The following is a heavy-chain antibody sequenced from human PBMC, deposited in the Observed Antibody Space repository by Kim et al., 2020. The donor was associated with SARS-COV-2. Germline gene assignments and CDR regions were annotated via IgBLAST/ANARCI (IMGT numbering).Heavy chain of an antibody. Sequence: SETLSLTCTVSGGSISSSSYYWGWIRQPPGKGLEWIGSIYYSGSTYYNPSLKSRVTISVDTSKNQFSLKLSSVTAADTAVYYCARHRGGYYDFWSGYYTDYWGQGTLVTVSS. CDR3: ARHRGGYYDFWSGYYTDY. CDR2: IYYSGST. CDR1: GGSISSSSYY. V-gene: IGHV4-39*01. J-gene: IGHJ4*02. D-gene: IGHD3-3*01.